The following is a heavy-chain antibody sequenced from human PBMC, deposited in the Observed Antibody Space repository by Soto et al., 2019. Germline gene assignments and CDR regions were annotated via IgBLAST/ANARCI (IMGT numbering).Heavy chain of an antibody. CDR3: ARDGGGSGGVDY. D-gene: IGHD3-10*01. CDR2: ISTYNGNT. V-gene: IGHV1-18*01. Sequence: QVQLVQSGAEVKKPGASVKVSCKASRYTFTSYGISWVRQAPGQGLEWMGWISTYNGNTNYAQKLQDRVTMTTDTSTNTAYMELRGLRSDDTAVYYCARDGGGSGGVDYWGQGTLVTVSS. J-gene: IGHJ4*02. CDR1: RYTFTSYG.